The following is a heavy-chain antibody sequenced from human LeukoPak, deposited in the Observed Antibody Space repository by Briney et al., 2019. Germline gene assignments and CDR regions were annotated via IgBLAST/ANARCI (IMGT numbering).Heavy chain of an antibody. CDR1: GYTFTGYY. CDR3: ARDRPGVGDYPHAEYFQH. Sequence: ASVKVSCKASGYTFTGYYMHWVRQAPGQGLEWMGWINPNSGGTNYAQKFQGRVTMTRDTSISTAYMELSRLRSDDTAVYYCARDRPGVGDYPHAEYFQHWGQGTLVTVSS. D-gene: IGHD4-17*01. V-gene: IGHV1-2*02. J-gene: IGHJ1*01. CDR2: INPNSGGT.